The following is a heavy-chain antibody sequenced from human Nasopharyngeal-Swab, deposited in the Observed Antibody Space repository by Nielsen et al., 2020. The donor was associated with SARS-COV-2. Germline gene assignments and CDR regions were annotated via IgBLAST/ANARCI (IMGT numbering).Heavy chain of an antibody. V-gene: IGHV3-7*03. CDR1: GFTFSSYW. D-gene: IGHD4-17*01. CDR2: TKEDGTVT. CDR3: AGDRVNTVTTVEPPFWKGYYYYGMDV. J-gene: IGHJ6*02. Sequence: GESLKISCAATGFTFSSYWMSWVRQAPGRGLEWLAHTKEDGTVTHYVDSVRGRFTVSRDNAKNSLFLQMNSLRAEDTAVYFCAGDRVNTVTTVEPPFWKGYYYYGMDVWGQGTTVTVSS.